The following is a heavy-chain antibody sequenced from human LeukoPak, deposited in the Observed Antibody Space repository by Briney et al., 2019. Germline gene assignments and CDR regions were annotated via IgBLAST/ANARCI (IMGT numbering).Heavy chain of an antibody. D-gene: IGHD6-13*01. CDR1: GNSVSSNSAA. CDR3: ARDLAAAGIFLDY. V-gene: IGHV6-1*01. CDR2: TYYRSKWYN. J-gene: IGHJ4*02. Sequence: SQTLSLTCAISGNSVSSNSAAWNWTRQSPSRGLEWLGRTYYRSKWYNDYAVSVKSRITINPDTSKNQFSLQLNSVTPEDTAAYYCARDLAAAGIFLDYWGQGTLVTVSS.